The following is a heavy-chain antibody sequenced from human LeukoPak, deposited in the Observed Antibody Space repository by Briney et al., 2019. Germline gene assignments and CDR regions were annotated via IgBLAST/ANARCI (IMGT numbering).Heavy chain of an antibody. J-gene: IGHJ4*02. D-gene: IGHD6-13*01. V-gene: IGHV1-24*01. CDR3: ATYSSSWYDLGY. CDR2: FDPEDGEA. Sequence: ASVKVSCKVSGYTLTELSMHWVRQAPGKGLEWMGGFDPEDGEAIYAQKFQGRVTMTEDTSTDTAYMELSSLRSEDTAVYYCATYSSSWYDLGYWGQGTLVTVSS. CDR1: GYTLTELS.